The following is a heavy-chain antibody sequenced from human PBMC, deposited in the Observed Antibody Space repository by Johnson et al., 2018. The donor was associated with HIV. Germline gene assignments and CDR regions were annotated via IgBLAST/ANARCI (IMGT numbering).Heavy chain of an antibody. CDR3: AKKLGVGGGSNKAFDI. CDR2: ISGSGGST. Sequence: VLLVESGGGLVQPGGSLRLSCAASGFTFSSYAMSWVRQAPGKGLEWVSAISGSGGSTYYADSVKGRFTISRDNSKNTLYLQMNSLRAEDTAVYYCAKKLGVGGGSNKAFDIWGQGTMVTVSS. V-gene: IGHV3-23*04. J-gene: IGHJ3*02. CDR1: GFTFSSYA. D-gene: IGHD2-15*01.